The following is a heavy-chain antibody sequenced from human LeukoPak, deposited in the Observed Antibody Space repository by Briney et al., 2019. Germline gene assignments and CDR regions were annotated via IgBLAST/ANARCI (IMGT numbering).Heavy chain of an antibody. J-gene: IGHJ4*02. V-gene: IGHV1-24*01. Sequence: ASVKVSCKVSGYTLTELSMHWVRQAPGKGLEWMGGFAPEDGETIYAQKFQGRVTMIEDTSTDTAYMELSSLRSEDTAVYYCATDGGYCSGGSCYGWGQGTLVTVSS. D-gene: IGHD2-15*01. CDR1: GYTLTELS. CDR3: ATDGGYCSGGSCYG. CDR2: FAPEDGET.